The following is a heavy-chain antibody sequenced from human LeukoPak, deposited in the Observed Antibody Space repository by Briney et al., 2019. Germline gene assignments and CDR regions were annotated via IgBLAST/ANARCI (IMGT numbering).Heavy chain of an antibody. CDR3: VQEGPRGLAFDV. CDR1: GVTFSSYV. V-gene: IGHV3-23*01. CDR2: ISGSGGGT. Sequence: GGSLRLSCEASGVTFSSYVMSWVRQAPGKGPEWVSGISGSGGGTYYADFVKGCFAISRDNSKNTLYLQMNSLRAEDSALYYCVQEGPRGLAFDVWGQGTRVTVSS. J-gene: IGHJ3*01.